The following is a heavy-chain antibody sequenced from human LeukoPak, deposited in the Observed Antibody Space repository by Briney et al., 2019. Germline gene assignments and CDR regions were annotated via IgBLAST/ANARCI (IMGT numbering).Heavy chain of an antibody. J-gene: IGHJ4*02. CDR2: IYYSGST. CDR1: GGSISSGGHY. CDR3: ARDGRGGRNYFDY. Sequence: SETLSLTCTVSGGSISSGGHYWSWIRQHPGKGLEWIGYIYYSGSTYYNPSLKSRVTISVDTSKNQFSLKLSSVTAADTAMYYCARDGRGGRNYFDYWGQGTLVTVSS. V-gene: IGHV4-31*03.